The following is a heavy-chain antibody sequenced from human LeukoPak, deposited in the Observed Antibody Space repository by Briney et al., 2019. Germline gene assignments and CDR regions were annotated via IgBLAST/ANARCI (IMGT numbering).Heavy chain of an antibody. J-gene: IGHJ3*02. D-gene: IGHD6-19*01. CDR2: TDRDGKTT. V-gene: IGHV3-74*01. CDR1: GLTFSSHW. CDR3: AAETSAWSAFDI. Sequence: PGGSLRLSCAASGLTFSSHWMFWVRQAPGKGLVWVSHTDRDGKTTGYADSVKGRFTISRDNAKNTLYLQMNGLRAEDTAVYYCAAETSAWSAFDIWGQGTMVTVSA.